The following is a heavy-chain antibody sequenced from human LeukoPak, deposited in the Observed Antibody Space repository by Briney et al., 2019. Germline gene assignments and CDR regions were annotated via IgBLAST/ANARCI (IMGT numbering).Heavy chain of an antibody. J-gene: IGHJ4*02. V-gene: IGHV1-69*06. D-gene: IGHD5-18*01. CDR3: ARVDTAVVTFDY. CDR2: IIPIFGTA. CDR1: GGTFSSYA. Sequence: ASVKVSCKASGGTFSSYAISWVRQAPGQGLEWMGGIIPIFGTANYAQKFQGRVTITADKSTSTAYMELSSLRSEDTAVYYCARVDTAVVTFDYWGQGTLVTVSS.